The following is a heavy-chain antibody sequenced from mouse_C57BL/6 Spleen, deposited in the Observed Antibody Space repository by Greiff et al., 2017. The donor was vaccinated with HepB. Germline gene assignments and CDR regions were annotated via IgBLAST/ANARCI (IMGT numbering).Heavy chain of an antibody. CDR2: ISSGGDYI. J-gene: IGHJ3*01. CDR1: GFTFSSYA. CDR3: TRDGYGSSPFAY. V-gene: IGHV5-9-1*02. Sequence: EVKVEESGEGLVKPGGSLKLSCAASGFTFSSYAMSWVRQTPEKRLEWVAYISSGGDYIYYADTVKGRFTISRDNARNTLYLQMSSLKSEDTAMYYCTRDGYGSSPFAYWGQGTLVTVSA. D-gene: IGHD1-1*01.